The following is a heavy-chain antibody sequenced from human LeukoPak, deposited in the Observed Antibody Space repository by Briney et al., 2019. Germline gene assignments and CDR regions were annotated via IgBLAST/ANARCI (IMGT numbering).Heavy chain of an antibody. CDR1: GFTFSNYW. CDR2: IKQDGSEK. J-gene: IGHJ4*02. V-gene: IGHV3-7*01. Sequence: GGSLRLSCAASGFTFSNYWMSWVRQAPGKGLEWVANIKQDGSEKYYVDSVKGRSTISRDNAKNSLYLQMNSLRAEDTAVYYCARDEYSYGYYAYGLDYWGQGTLVTVSS. D-gene: IGHD5-18*01. CDR3: ARDEYSYGYYAYGLDY.